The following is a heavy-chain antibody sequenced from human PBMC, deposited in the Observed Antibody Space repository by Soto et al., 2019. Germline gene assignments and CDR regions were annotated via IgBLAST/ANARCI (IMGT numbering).Heavy chain of an antibody. CDR2: IYGGDST. V-gene: IGHV3-53*01. CDR1: GFTVSYFY. Sequence: EVQLVESGGGLIQPGGSLRLSCAASGFTVSYFYMNWVRQAPGKGLEWVSVIYGGDSTYYADSVKGRFTTSRDSSKNKVYLQMNSLRAEDTAVYYCARVDSVDYYYGMDVWGQGTTVTVSS. D-gene: IGHD2-15*01. CDR3: ARVDSVDYYYGMDV. J-gene: IGHJ6*02.